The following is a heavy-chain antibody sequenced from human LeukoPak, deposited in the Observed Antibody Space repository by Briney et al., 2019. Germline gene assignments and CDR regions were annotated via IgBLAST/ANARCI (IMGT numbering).Heavy chain of an antibody. CDR2: IIPIFGTA. V-gene: IGHV1-69*01. Sequence: SVKVSCKASGGTFSSYAISWVRQAPGQGLEWMGGIIPIFGTANYAQKFQGRVTITADESASTAYMELSSLRSEDTAVYYCARHPPYYDILTGYYYYYYGMDVWGKGTTVTVSS. J-gene: IGHJ6*04. CDR1: GGTFSSYA. CDR3: ARHPPYYDILTGYYYYYYGMDV. D-gene: IGHD3-9*01.